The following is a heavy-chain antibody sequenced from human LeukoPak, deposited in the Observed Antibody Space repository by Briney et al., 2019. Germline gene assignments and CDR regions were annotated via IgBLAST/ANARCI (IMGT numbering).Heavy chain of an antibody. CDR2: INAGNGNT. J-gene: IGHJ6*02. V-gene: IGHV1-3*01. D-gene: IGHD3-22*01. CDR1: GYTFTSYY. CDR3: ARVGHYYDSSGYYHYYYYGMDV. Sequence: ASVKVSCKASGYTFTSYYMHWVRQAPGQRLEWMGWINAGNGNTKYSQKFQGRVTITRDTSASTAYMELSSLRSEDTAVYYCARVGHYYDSSGYYHYYYYGMDVWGQGTTVTVSS.